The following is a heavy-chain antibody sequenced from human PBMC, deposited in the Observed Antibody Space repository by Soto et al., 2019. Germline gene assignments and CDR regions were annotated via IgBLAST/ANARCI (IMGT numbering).Heavy chain of an antibody. D-gene: IGHD5-12*01. CDR1: GFTFSTFG. J-gene: IGHJ4*02. V-gene: IGHV3-30*18. CDR2: ISYEGSAQ. CDR3: AKESTAMVATSLDS. Sequence: GGSLRLCCTASGFTFSTFGMHWVRQAPGRGLEWVTVISYEGSAQHYTDSVKGRFTISRDNSKNTLYLQMNSLRTEDTAVYYCAKESTAMVATSLDSWGQGILVTVSS.